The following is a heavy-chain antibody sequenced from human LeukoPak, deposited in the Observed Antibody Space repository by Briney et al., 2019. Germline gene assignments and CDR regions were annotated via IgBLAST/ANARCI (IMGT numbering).Heavy chain of an antibody. Sequence: ASVKVSCKASGYTFTDYYMHWVRQAPGQGLEWMGWINLNSGVTNYPQKFQGRVTMTRDTSISTAYMELSRLRSDDTAVYYCARLYGSGLRGAFDIWGQGTMVIVS. D-gene: IGHD3-10*01. CDR2: INLNSGVT. CDR1: GYTFTDYY. V-gene: IGHV1-2*02. CDR3: ARLYGSGLRGAFDI. J-gene: IGHJ3*02.